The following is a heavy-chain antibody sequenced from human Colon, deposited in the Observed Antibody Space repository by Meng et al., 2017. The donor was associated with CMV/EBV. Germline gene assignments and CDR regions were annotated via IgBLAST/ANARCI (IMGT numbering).Heavy chain of an antibody. J-gene: IGHJ4*02. CDR1: GFTFSSYA. D-gene: IGHD4-17*01. CDR2: ISGSGGST. V-gene: IGHV3-23*01. Sequence: ASGFTFSSYAMGCVRQAPGKGLEWVSAISGSGGSTYYADSVKGRFTISRDNSKNTLYLQMNSLRAEDTAVYYCAKDRGDYGDYLPDYWGQGTLVTVSS. CDR3: AKDRGDYGDYLPDY.